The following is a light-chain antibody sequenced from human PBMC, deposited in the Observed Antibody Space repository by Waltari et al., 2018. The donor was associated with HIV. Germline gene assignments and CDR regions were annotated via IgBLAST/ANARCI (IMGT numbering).Light chain of an antibody. CDR2: TAT. CDR3: QQSFSSPT. Sequence: DIQMTQSPSSLSASIGDRVTNTCRTSQNIKNYLNWYQQKPGKAPKMLIYTATTLQSGVSSRFNGSGSGTDFTLTITGLEPEDFALYFCQQSFSSPTFGPGTTVDVK. V-gene: IGKV1-39*01. CDR1: QNIKNY. J-gene: IGKJ3*01.